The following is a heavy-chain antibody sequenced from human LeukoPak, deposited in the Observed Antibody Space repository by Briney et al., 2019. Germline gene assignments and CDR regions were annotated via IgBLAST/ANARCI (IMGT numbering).Heavy chain of an antibody. D-gene: IGHD1-26*01. CDR2: ISPSGGIT. CDR3: AKDHIVGATIDY. V-gene: IGHV3-23*01. CDR1: GFTFSSHG. Sequence: GGSLRLSCAASGFTFSSHGMNWVRQAPGKGLEWVSGISPSGGITYYTDSVRGRFTISRDNSKNTLYLQMNSLRAEDTAVYYCAKDHIVGATIDYWGQGTLVTVSS. J-gene: IGHJ4*02.